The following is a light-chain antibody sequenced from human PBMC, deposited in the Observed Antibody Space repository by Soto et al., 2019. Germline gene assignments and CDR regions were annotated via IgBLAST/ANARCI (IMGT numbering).Light chain of an antibody. CDR2: AAP. CDR3: QKYNSALT. V-gene: IGKV1-27*01. Sequence: DIQMTQSPSSLSASVGDRVTITCRASQGISNSLAWYQQKPGKVPKLLIYAAPTLQSGVPARFSGSGSGTDFTLTISSLQPEDVATYYCQKYNSALTFGGGTKVESK. J-gene: IGKJ4*01. CDR1: QGISNS.